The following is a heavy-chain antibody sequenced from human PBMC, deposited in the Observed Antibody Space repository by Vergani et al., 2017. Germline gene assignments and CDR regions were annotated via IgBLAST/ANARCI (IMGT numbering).Heavy chain of an antibody. Sequence: QVQLVESGGGVVQPGRSLRLSCAASGFTFSSYGMHWVRQAPGKGVEGVAVISYDGSNKYYADSVKGRFTLSRDNDKNTLYQQMNSLRAEDTAVYYCARVMGYCDSSGRPGYYFDYWGQGTLVTVSS. CDR1: GFTFSSYG. D-gene: IGHD3-22*01. J-gene: IGHJ4*02. V-gene: IGHV3-30*03. CDR3: ARVMGYCDSSGRPGYYFDY. CDR2: ISYDGSNK.